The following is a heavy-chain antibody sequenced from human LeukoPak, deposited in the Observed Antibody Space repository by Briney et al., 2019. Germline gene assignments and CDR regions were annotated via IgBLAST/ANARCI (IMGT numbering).Heavy chain of an antibody. CDR3: ARDRHYYDSSGYYRGSSGGAFDI. D-gene: IGHD3-22*01. CDR1: GFTFSSYA. J-gene: IGHJ3*02. Sequence: GGSLRLSCAASGFTFSSYAMSWVRQAPGKGLEWVSAISGSGGSTYYADSVKGRFTISRDNSKNTLYLQMNSLRAEDTAVYYCARDRHYYDSSGYYRGSSGGAFDIWGQGTMVTVSS. CDR2: ISGSGGST. V-gene: IGHV3-23*01.